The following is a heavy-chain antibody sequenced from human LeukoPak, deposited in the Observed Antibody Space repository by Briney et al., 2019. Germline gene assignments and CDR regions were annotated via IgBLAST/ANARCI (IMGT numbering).Heavy chain of an antibody. CDR3: ARGGLAGDRGDFDY. CDR1: GYTFTVYY. CDR2: INPNSGGT. V-gene: IGHV1-2*04. Sequence: GASVTVSQRASGYTFTVYYMHWVRQAPGQGLEWMGWINPNSGGTNYAQKFQGWVTMTRDTSISTAYMELSRLRSDDTAVYYCARGGLAGDRGDFDYWGQGTLVTVSS. J-gene: IGHJ4*02. D-gene: IGHD6-19*01.